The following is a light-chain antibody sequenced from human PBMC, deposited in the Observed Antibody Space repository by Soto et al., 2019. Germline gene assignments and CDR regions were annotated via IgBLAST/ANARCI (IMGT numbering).Light chain of an antibody. V-gene: IGKV3-20*01. CDR2: GAF. Sequence: EIVLTQSPGTLSLSPGERATLSCRASQSVSTSLSWYQQKPGQPPRLLIYGAFTRAADIPDRFSGSGSGTDLTLTISRLEPEDFAVYYCQQYRISPRTFGQGTKVDIK. CDR1: QSVSTS. J-gene: IGKJ1*01. CDR3: QQYRISPRT.